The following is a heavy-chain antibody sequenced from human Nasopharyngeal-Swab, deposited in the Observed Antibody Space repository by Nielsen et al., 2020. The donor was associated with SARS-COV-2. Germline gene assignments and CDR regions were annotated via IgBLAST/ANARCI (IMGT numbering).Heavy chain of an antibody. D-gene: IGHD1-20*01. J-gene: IGHJ4*02. CDR2: IKQDGGEK. CDR3: ARLPRNNWRLDS. V-gene: IGHV3-7*03. CDR1: GFTFSSYW. Sequence: GGSLRLSCAASGFTFSSYWMSWVRQAPGKGLEWVANIKQDGGEKNYVDSVKGRFTISRDNAKNSLYLQMNSLRVEDTAVYFCARLPRNNWRLDSWGQGILVTVSS.